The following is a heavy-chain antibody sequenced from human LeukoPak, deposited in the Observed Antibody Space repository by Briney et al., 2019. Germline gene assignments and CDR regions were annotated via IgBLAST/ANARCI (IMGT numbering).Heavy chain of an antibody. J-gene: IGHJ4*02. Sequence: GGSLRLSCAASGFTVSSNYMSWVRQAPGKGLEWVSVIYSGGSTYYADSVKGRFTISRDNSKNTLYPQMNSLRAEDTAVYYCASNVDTAMVGGDYYFDYWGQGTLVTVS. CDR1: GFTVSSNY. D-gene: IGHD5-18*01. CDR2: IYSGGST. V-gene: IGHV3-66*01. CDR3: ASNVDTAMVGGDYYFDY.